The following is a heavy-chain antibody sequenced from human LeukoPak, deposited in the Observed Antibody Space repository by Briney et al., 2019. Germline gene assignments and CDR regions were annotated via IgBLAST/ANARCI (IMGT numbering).Heavy chain of an antibody. CDR2: ISSSGSSI. Sequence: GGSLRLSCAASGFTFSSYEMNWVRQAPGKGLEWVSYISSSGSSIYYADSVKGRFAISRDNAKNSLYLQLNSLGAEDTAVYYCARAGYYFHYWGREPWSPSPQ. CDR3: ARAGYYFHY. J-gene: IGHJ4*02. CDR1: GFTFSSYE. V-gene: IGHV3-48*03.